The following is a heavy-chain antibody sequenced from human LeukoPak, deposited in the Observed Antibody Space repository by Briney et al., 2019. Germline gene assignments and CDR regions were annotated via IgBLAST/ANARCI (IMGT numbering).Heavy chain of an antibody. CDR2: IYYSGST. J-gene: IGHJ5*02. CDR3: ARGLVLGVGVFMPGYNWFDP. CDR1: GGSISSSSYY. V-gene: IGHV4-39*07. D-gene: IGHD6-19*01. Sequence: SETLSLTCTVSGGSISSSSYYWGWIRQPPGKGLEWIGSIYYSGSTYYNPSLKSRVTISVDTSKNQFSLKLSSVTAADTAVYYCARGLVLGVGVFMPGYNWFDPWGQGTLVTVSS.